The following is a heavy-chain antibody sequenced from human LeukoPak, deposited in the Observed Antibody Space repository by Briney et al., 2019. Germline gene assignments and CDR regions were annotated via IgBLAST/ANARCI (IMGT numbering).Heavy chain of an antibody. CDR1: GGTFSSYA. V-gene: IGHV1-69*05. CDR3: AIVVVTATNPYYYYYYYMDV. D-gene: IGHD2-21*02. Sequence: SVKVSCKASGGTFSSYAISWVRQAPGQGLEWMGRIIPIFGTANYAQKFQGRVTITTDESTSTAYMELSSLRSEDTAVYYCAIVVVTATNPYYYYYYYMDVWGKGTTVTVSS. J-gene: IGHJ6*03. CDR2: IIPIFGTA.